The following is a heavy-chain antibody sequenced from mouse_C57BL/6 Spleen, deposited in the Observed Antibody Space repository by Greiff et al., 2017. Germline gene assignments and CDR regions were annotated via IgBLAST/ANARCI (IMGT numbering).Heavy chain of an antibody. CDR1: GYTFTSYW. CDR3: ARVYGNSYYYYAMDY. CDR2: IYPGSGST. V-gene: IGHV1-55*01. D-gene: IGHD2-1*01. J-gene: IGHJ4*01. Sequence: QVQLQQPGAELVKPGASVKMSCKASGYTFTSYWITWVKQRPGQGLEWIGDIYPGSGSTNYNEKFKSKATLTVDTSSSTAYMQLSSLTSEDSAVYYCARVYGNSYYYYAMDYWGQGTSVTVSS.